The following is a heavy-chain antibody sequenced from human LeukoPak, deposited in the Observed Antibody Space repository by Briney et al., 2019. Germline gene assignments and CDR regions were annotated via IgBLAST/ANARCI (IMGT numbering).Heavy chain of an antibody. CDR1: GFTFSSYA. Sequence: GGSLRLSCAASGFTFSSYAMSWVRQAPGKGLEWVSAISGSGGSTYYADSVKGRFTISRDNSKNTLYLQMNSLSAEDTAVYYCAKQPGRYDSSGPFDYWGQGTLVTVSS. CDR3: AKQPGRYDSSGPFDY. D-gene: IGHD3-22*01. V-gene: IGHV3-23*01. J-gene: IGHJ4*02. CDR2: ISGSGGST.